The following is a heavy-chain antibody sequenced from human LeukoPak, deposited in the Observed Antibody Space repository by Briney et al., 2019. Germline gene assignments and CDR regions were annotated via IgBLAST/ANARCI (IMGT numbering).Heavy chain of an antibody. CDR3: AKISGYCFGDFDY. V-gene: IGHV3-23*01. CDR2: ISGSGGST. Sequence: GGSLTLSCAPSGFTPSSYAMSWVRQAPGKGLECVSSISGSGGSTYYADTVKGRFIISRDSSKNTLYLQMNSLRAEDTAVYYCAKISGYCFGDFDYWGQGALVTVSS. D-gene: IGHD2-21*02. CDR1: GFTPSSYA. J-gene: IGHJ4*02.